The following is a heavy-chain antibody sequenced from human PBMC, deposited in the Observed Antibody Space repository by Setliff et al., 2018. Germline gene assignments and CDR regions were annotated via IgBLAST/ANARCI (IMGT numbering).Heavy chain of an antibody. CDR1: GGSISSGGYY. V-gene: IGHV4-31*03. J-gene: IGHJ4*02. CDR2: IYYSGST. CDR3: ARQIDYYNFYAY. Sequence: PSETLSLTCTVSGGSISSGGYYWSWIRQHPGKGLEWIGYIYYSGSTYYNPSLKSRVTISVDTSKNQLFLKLNSLTAADTAVYYCARQIDYYNFYAYWGQGTLVTVSS. D-gene: IGHD3-3*01.